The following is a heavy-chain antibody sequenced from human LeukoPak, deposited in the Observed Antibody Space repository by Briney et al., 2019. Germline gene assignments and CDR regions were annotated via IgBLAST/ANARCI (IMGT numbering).Heavy chain of an antibody. CDR1: GYSISSGYY. V-gene: IGHV4-38-2*01. CDR3: ASINYETFDY. J-gene: IGHJ4*02. D-gene: IGHD3-3*01. CDR2: IYHSGST. Sequence: KPSETLSLTCAVSGYSISSGYYWGWIRQPPGKGPEWIGSIYHSGSTYYNPSLKSRVTISVDTSKNQLSLKLSSVTAADTAVYYCASINYETFDYWGQGTLVTVSS.